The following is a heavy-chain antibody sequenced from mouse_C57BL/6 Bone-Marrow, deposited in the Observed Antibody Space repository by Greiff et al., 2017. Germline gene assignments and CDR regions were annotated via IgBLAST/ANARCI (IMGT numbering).Heavy chain of an antibody. J-gene: IGHJ4*01. Sequence: EVQGVESGGGLVKPGGSLKLSCAASGFTFSSYAMSWVRQTPEKRLEWVATISDGGSYTYYPDNVKGRFTISRDNAKNNLYLQMSHLKSEDTAMYYCARGPLDYWGQGTSVTGSS. CDR1: GFTFSSYA. V-gene: IGHV5-4*01. CDR2: ISDGGSYT. CDR3: ARGPLDY.